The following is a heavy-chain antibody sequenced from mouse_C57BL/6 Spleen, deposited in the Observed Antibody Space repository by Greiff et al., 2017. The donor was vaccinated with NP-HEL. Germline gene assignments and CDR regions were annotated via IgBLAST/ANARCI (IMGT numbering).Heavy chain of an antibody. J-gene: IGHJ4*01. CDR3: ATHYYGRDYYAMDY. D-gene: IGHD1-1*01. V-gene: IGHV1-7*01. Sequence: QVQLQQSGAALAKPGASVKLSCKASGYTFTSYWMHWVKQRPGQGLEWIGYINPSSGYTKYNQKFKDKATLTADKSSSTAYMQLSSLTYEDSAVYYCATHYYGRDYYAMDYWGQGTSVTVSS. CDR1: GYTFTSYW. CDR2: INPSSGYT.